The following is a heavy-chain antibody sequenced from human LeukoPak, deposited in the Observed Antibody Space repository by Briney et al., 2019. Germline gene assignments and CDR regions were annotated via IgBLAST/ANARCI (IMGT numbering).Heavy chain of an antibody. CDR1: GFTFSSYS. D-gene: IGHD6-19*01. V-gene: IGHV3-21*04. CDR2: ISSSSSYI. CDR3: AKDRSAIYSSGWFDY. J-gene: IGHJ4*02. Sequence: PGGSLRLSCAASGFTFSSYSMNWVRQAPGKGLEWVSSISSSSSYIYYADSVKGRFTISRDNAKNSLYLQMNSLRAEDMALYYCAKDRSAIYSSGWFDYWGQGTLVTVSS.